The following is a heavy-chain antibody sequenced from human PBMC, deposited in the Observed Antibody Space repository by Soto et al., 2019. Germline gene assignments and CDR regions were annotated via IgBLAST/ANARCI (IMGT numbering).Heavy chain of an antibody. CDR3: ARGVGVNRMVTHSHYYGMDV. CDR1: GGSISSYC. V-gene: IGHV4-59*01. CDR2: IYYSGST. D-gene: IGHD5-18*01. Sequence: SETLSLTCTVSGGSISSYCWSWLRQPPGKGLGWIGYIYYSGSTYYNPSLKRRVTISIDSSKNQFSLKLSSVTAADTAVYYCARGVGVNRMVTHSHYYGMDVWGQGTTVT. J-gene: IGHJ6*02.